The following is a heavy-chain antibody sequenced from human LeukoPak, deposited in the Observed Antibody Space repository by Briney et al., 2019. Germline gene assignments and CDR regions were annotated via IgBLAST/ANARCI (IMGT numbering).Heavy chain of an antibody. CDR2: ISQDGSEK. J-gene: IGHJ4*02. Sequence: GGSLRLSCAVSGFTLRSYWMSWVRQAPGKGLEWLTNISQDGSEKYYVGSVKGRFTISRDDANNSLYLQMNSLRAEDTAVYYCVRGVGSSSPYWGQGTLVTVSS. V-gene: IGHV3-7*01. CDR3: VRGVGSSSPY. CDR1: GFTLRSYW. D-gene: IGHD6-6*01.